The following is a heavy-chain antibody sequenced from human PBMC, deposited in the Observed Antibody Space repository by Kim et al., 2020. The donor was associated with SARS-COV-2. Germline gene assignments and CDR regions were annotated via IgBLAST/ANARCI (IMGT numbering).Heavy chain of an antibody. J-gene: IGHJ4*02. Sequence: ASVKVSCKTSGYNFNIYGMNWVRQAPGQGLEWMGWINTKTATPWYAQGFTGRYVFSFDTSASTAYLQINSLKADDTDVYYCASVVLVTGTKSFDYWGQGTLVTVSS. CDR3: ASVVLVTGTKSFDY. D-gene: IGHD1-1*01. CDR2: INTKTATP. V-gene: IGHV7-4-1*02. CDR1: GYNFNIYG.